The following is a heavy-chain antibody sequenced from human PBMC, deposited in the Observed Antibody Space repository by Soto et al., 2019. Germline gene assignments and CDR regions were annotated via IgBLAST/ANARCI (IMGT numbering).Heavy chain of an antibody. Sequence: EVQLVESGGGLVQPGGSLRLSCAASGFTFSSYSMNWVRQAPGKGLEWVSYISSSSSTIYYADSVKGRFTISRDNAKNSLYLQINSLRDEDTAVYYCARDNGYSYGYLDYWGQGTLVTVSS. CDR3: ARDNGYSYGYLDY. CDR1: GFTFSSYS. J-gene: IGHJ4*02. CDR2: ISSSSSTI. V-gene: IGHV3-48*02. D-gene: IGHD5-18*01.